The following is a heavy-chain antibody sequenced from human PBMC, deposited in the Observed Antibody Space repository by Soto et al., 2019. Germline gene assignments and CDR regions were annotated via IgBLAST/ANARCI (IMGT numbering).Heavy chain of an antibody. Sequence: PSETLSLTCTVSGGSISSGDYYWSWIRQPPGKGLEWIGYIYYSGSTYYNPSLKSRVTISVDTSKNQFSLKLSSVTAADTAVYYCAREGLPDGNWFDPWGQGTLVTVSS. V-gene: IGHV4-30-4*01. CDR3: AREGLPDGNWFDP. J-gene: IGHJ5*02. CDR1: GGSISSGDYY. CDR2: IYYSGST.